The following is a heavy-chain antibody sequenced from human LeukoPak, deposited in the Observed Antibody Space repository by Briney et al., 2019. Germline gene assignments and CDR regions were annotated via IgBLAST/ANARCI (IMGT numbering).Heavy chain of an antibody. V-gene: IGHV1-18*01. CDR2: INADNGNT. J-gene: IGHJ4*02. D-gene: IGHD3-10*01. CDR3: ARDADGSGTLLDY. CDR1: GYTFTSYG. Sequence: GASVEVSCKASGYTFTSYGISWVRQAPGQGLEWMGWINADNGNTRYAQKLQGRVTMTTDTSTTTAYMDLRSLRSADTAVYYCARDADGSGTLLDYWGQGTLVTVSS.